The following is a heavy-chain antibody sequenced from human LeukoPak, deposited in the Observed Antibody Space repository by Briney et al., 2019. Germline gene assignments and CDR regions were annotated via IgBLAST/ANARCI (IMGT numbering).Heavy chain of an antibody. CDR1: GFTFSTYA. J-gene: IGHJ4*02. V-gene: IGHV3-30*15. CDR3: ARGFPHISSISFAFDF. D-gene: IGHD6-13*01. Sequence: GGSLRLSCAASGFTFSTYAMHWVRQAPGKGLEWVAVMSYDGTNKYYADSVKGRFTISRDNSKNTLYLQMSSLRAEDTAVYYCARGFPHISSISFAFDFWGQGNLVTVSS. CDR2: MSYDGTNK.